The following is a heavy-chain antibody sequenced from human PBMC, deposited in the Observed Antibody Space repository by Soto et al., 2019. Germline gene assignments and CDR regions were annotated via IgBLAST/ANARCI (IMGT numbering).Heavy chain of an antibody. J-gene: IGHJ6*02. D-gene: IGHD1-20*01. V-gene: IGHV3-74*01. Sequence: EVQLVESGGGLVQPGGSLRLSCVASGFTFNDYWMHWVRQAPGKGLVWVSRLNSDGSSGYYGDSMKGRFTISRDNAKNTLYLHINSLRDEDTAVYYCARGLKYKCGMDVWGQGTTVTVSS. CDR1: GFTFNDYW. CDR2: LNSDGSSG. CDR3: ARGLKYKCGMDV.